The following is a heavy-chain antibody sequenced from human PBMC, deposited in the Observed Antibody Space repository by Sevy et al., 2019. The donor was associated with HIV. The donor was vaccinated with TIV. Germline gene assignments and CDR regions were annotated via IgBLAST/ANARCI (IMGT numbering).Heavy chain of an antibody. CDR3: ARSSSVWDATNNFWFDP. J-gene: IGHJ5*02. CDR2: TYYRSKWYN. CDR1: GDSVSSKSFA. V-gene: IGHV6-1*01. D-gene: IGHD6-19*01. Sequence: SQTLSLTCAISGDSVSSKSFAWNWIRQSPSRGLEWLGRTYYRSKWYNDYALSVKSRINIDADTSKNRFSLKLHSVTPEDTAVYYGARSSSVWDATNNFWFDPWGQGTLVTVSS.